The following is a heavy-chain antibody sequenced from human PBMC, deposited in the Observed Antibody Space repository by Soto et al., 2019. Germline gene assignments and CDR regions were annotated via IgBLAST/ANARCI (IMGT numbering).Heavy chain of an antibody. CDR2: INPSDGST. J-gene: IGHJ6*02. CDR3: ARVMGGTTVTTSGMDV. D-gene: IGHD4-4*01. V-gene: IGHV1-46*01. Sequence: ASVKVSCKASGYTFTSYYMHWVRQAPGQGLEWMGIINPSDGSTSYAQKFQGRVTMTRDTSTSTVYMELSSLRSEDTAVYYCARVMGGTTVTTSGMDVWGQGTTVTVSS. CDR1: GYTFTSYY.